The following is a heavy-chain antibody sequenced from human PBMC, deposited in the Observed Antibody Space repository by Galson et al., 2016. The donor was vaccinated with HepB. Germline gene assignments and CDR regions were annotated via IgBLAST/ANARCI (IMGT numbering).Heavy chain of an antibody. J-gene: IGHJ4*02. CDR3: ARVSGGHYEGYAY. V-gene: IGHV3-74*01. D-gene: IGHD3-16*01. CDR2: INTDGSTT. CDR1: GFIFSRYW. Sequence: SLRLSCAASGFIFSRYWMHWVRQAPGKGLVWVSRINTDGSTTTYADSVKGRFTISRDNAKNTLYLQMNSLRAEDTAVYYCARVSGGHYEGYAYWGQGTLVTVSS.